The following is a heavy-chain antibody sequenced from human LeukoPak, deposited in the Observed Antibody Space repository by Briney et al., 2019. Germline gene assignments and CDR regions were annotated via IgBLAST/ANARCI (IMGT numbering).Heavy chain of an antibody. CDR3: ARDPLGTGIDY. CDR2: INHSGST. V-gene: IGHV4-34*01. D-gene: IGHD3-10*01. J-gene: IGHJ4*02. CDR1: GGSFSGYY. Sequence: SETLSLTCAVYGGSFSGYYWSWIRQPPGKGLEWIGEINHSGSTNYNPSLKSRATISVDTSKNQFSLKLSSVTAADTAVYYCARDPLGTGIDYWGQGTLVTVSS.